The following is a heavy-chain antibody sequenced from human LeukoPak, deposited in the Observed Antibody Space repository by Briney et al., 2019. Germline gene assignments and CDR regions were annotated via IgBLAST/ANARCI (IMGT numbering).Heavy chain of an antibody. CDR1: GFTVSSNY. CDR3: AREKAMVRGVISWYFDL. D-gene: IGHD3-10*01. CDR2: IYSGGST. Sequence: GGSLRLSCAASGFTVSSNYMSWVRQAPGKRLEWVSVIYSGGSTYYADSVKGRFTISRDNSKNTLYLQMNSLRAEDTAVYYCAREKAMVRGVISWYFDLWGRGTLVTVSS. V-gene: IGHV3-53*01. J-gene: IGHJ2*01.